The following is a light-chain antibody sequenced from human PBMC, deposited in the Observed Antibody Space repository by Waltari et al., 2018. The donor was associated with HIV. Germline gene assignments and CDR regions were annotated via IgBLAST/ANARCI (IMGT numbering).Light chain of an antibody. CDR2: EDT. CDR3: SSYGDSLRVL. J-gene: IGLJ3*02. CDR1: SSDIGAYDS. V-gene: IGLV2-8*01. Sequence: QSALTQPPSASGSLGQSVTISCTGSSSDIGAYDSVSWFQQHPRSAPKLLLYEDTRRPSTFSGRFSASRSGSTAFLTVAGLQPDDEATYFCSSYGDSLRVLFGGGTNVTVL.